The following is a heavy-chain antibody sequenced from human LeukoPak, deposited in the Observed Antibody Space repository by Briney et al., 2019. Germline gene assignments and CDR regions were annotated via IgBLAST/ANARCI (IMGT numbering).Heavy chain of an antibody. CDR1: GGSISSSSYY. D-gene: IGHD4-17*01. CDR3: ARLSCIDDYGDSGYAVFDY. CDR2: IYYSGST. Sequence: PSETLSLTCTVSGGSISSSSYYWGWIRQPPGKGLEWSGSIYYSGSTYYNPSLKSRVTISVDTSKNQFSLKLSSVTAADTAVYYCARLSCIDDYGDSGYAVFDYWGQGTLVTVSS. V-gene: IGHV4-39*01. J-gene: IGHJ4*02.